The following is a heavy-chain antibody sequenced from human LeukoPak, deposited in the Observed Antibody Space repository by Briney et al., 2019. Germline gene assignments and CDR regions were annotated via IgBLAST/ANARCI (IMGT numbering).Heavy chain of an antibody. D-gene: IGHD5-24*01. Sequence: GGSLRLSCAASGFTFSSYWMSWVRQAPGKGLEWVANIKQDGSEKYYVDSVKGRFTISRDNAKNSLYLQMNSLRAEDTAVYYCAKDGGDGYNWDYYMDVWGKGTTVTVSS. CDR3: AKDGGDGYNWDYYMDV. J-gene: IGHJ6*03. CDR1: GFTFSSYW. CDR2: IKQDGSEK. V-gene: IGHV3-7*01.